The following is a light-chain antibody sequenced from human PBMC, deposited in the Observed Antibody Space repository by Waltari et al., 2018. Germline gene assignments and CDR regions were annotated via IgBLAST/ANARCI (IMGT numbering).Light chain of an antibody. CDR3: SSYADSNTLL. J-gene: IGLJ2*01. Sequence: QAALTQPPSVSGSPGQSVTISCTGTRSDIGGYKYVSWYQQHPGNAPKLMIYDVSKRPSGVSDRFSGSKSGNTASLTISGLQAEDEADYYCSSYADSNTLLFGGGTRLTVL. CDR2: DVS. CDR1: RSDIGGYKY. V-gene: IGLV2-11*01.